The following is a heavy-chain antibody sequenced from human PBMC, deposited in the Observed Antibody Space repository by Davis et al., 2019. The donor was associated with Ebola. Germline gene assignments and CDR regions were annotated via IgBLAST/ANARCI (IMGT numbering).Heavy chain of an antibody. D-gene: IGHD3-3*01. J-gene: IGHJ6*02. CDR3: ARDRGTIFGVVIIGYYYYGMDV. V-gene: IGHV3-30-3*01. CDR1: GFTFSSYA. CDR2: ISYDGSNK. Sequence: GGSLRLSCAASGFTFSSYAMHWVRQAPGKGLEWVAVISYDGSNKYYADSVKGRFTISRDNSKNTLYLQMNSLRSEDTAVYYCARDRGTIFGVVIIGYYYYGMDVWGQGTTVTVSS.